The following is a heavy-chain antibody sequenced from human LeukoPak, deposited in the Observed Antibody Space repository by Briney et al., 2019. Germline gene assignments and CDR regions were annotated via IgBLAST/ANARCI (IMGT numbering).Heavy chain of an antibody. CDR1: GYSFTIYY. J-gene: IGHJ4*02. D-gene: IGHD1-14*01. CDR3: AREVMDNLRFDY. CDR2: INPSGGDT. V-gene: IGHV1-46*01. Sequence: ASVKVSCNSSGYSFTIYYMHWVRQAPGHGLEWMGIINPSGGDTSYAQKFQGRLTMTRDTSTNTVYMELTSLRSEDTAVYYCAREVMDNLRFDYWGQGTLVTVSS.